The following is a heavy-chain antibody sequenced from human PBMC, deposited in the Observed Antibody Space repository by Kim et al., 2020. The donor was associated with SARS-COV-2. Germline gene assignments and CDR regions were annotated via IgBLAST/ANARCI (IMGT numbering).Heavy chain of an antibody. J-gene: IGHJ4*02. CDR3: ARGKRFLEWLDY. Sequence: NYPQKLQGRVTMTTETSTSTAYMEVRSLRSDDTAVYYCARGKRFLEWLDYWGQGTLVTVSS. D-gene: IGHD3-3*01. V-gene: IGHV1-18*01.